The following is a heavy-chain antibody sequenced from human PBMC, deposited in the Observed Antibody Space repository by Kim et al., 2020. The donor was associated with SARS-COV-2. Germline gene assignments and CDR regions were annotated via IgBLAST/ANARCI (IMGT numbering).Heavy chain of an antibody. CDR2: T. D-gene: IGHD6-13*01. V-gene: IGHV3-23*01. CDR3: ATQQLENYFDY. Sequence: TYSADSVKGRFTISRDNSKNTLYLQMNSLRAEDTAVYYCATQQLENYFDYWGQGTLVTVSS. J-gene: IGHJ4*02.